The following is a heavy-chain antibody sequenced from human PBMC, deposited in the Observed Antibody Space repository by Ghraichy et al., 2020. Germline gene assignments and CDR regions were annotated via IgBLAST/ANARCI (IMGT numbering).Heavy chain of an antibody. J-gene: IGHJ3*02. D-gene: IGHD5-18*01. CDR2: ISWNGAIM. CDR1: GFTFSDYA. V-gene: IGHV3-9*01. CDR3: AKVGTDTYGPGGVFDI. Sequence: GGSLRLSCAASGFTFSDYAMHWVRQVPGKGLEWVSGISWNGAIMNYADSVKGRFTISRDNAKKSLYLQMNSLRVDDTALYYCAKVGTDTYGPGGVFDIWGQGTMVTVSS.